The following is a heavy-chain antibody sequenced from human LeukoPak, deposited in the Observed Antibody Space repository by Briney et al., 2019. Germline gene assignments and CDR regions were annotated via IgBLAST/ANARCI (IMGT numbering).Heavy chain of an antibody. J-gene: IGHJ4*02. Sequence: PSETLSLTCTVSGGSISSSSYYWGWIRQPPGKGLEWIGSIYYSGSTNYNPSLKSRVTISVDTSKNQFSLKLSSVTAADTAVYYCARGTGWSIPYYFDYWGQGTLVTVSS. D-gene: IGHD6-19*01. V-gene: IGHV4-39*07. CDR2: IYYSGST. CDR1: GGSISSSSYY. CDR3: ARGTGWSIPYYFDY.